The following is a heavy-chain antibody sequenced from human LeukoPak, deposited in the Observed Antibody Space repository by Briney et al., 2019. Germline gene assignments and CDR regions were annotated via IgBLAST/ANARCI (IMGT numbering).Heavy chain of an antibody. CDR1: GGSFSGYY. CDR2: INHSGSP. J-gene: IGHJ4*02. CDR3: ARRPYDSNLFDY. V-gene: IGHV4-34*01. D-gene: IGHD3-22*01. Sequence: SETLSLTCAVYGGSFSGYYWSWIRQPPGKGLEWIGEINHSGSPNYNPSLKSRVTISVDTSKSQFSLKLSSVTAADTAVYYCARRPYDSNLFDYWGQGTLVTVSS.